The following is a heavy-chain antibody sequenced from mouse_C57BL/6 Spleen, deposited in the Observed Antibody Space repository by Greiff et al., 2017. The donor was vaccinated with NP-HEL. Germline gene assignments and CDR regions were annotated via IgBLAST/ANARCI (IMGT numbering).Heavy chain of an antibody. CDR2: IDPEDGET. CDR3: ARSYSNYVLGYFDV. Sequence: VQLQQSGAELVKPGASVKLSCTASGFNIKDYYMHWVKQRTEQGLEWIGRIDPEDGETKYAPKFPGKATITADTSSNTAYLQLSSLTSEDTAVYYCARSYSNYVLGYFDVWGTGTTVTVSS. CDR1: GFNIKDYY. D-gene: IGHD2-5*01. V-gene: IGHV14-2*01. J-gene: IGHJ1*03.